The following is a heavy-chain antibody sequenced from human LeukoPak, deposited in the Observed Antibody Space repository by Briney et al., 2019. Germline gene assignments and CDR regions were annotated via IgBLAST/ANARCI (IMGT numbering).Heavy chain of an antibody. D-gene: IGHD3-3*01. Sequence: GGSLRLSCAASGFTFSSYSMNWVRQAPGKGLEWVSYISRSSSTIYYADSVKGRFTISRDNAKNSLYLQMNSLRAEDMAVYYCARANTPYYDFWSGYRHDAFDIWGQGTMVTVSS. V-gene: IGHV3-48*01. J-gene: IGHJ3*02. CDR2: ISRSSSTI. CDR1: GFTFSSYS. CDR3: ARANTPYYDFWSGYRHDAFDI.